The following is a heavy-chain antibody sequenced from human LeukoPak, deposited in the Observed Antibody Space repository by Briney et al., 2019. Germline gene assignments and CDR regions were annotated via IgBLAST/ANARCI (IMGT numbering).Heavy chain of an antibody. Sequence: PGGSLRLSCAASGFTFSSYAMSWVRQAPGKGLEWVSAISGSGGSTYYADSVKGRFTISRDNSKNTLYLQMNSLRAEDTAVYYCAKDLIAAAGTVSAFDIWGQGAMVTVSS. CDR3: AKDLIAAAGTVSAFDI. V-gene: IGHV3-23*01. D-gene: IGHD6-13*01. CDR1: GFTFSSYA. CDR2: ISGSGGST. J-gene: IGHJ3*02.